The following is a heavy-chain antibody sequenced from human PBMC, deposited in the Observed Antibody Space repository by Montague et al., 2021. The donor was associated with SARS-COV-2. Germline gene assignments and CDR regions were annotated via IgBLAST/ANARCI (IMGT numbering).Heavy chain of an antibody. Sequence: PALVTPTQTLTLTCTFSGFSLTTGGMYVSWIRQPPGKALEWLARIDWDDDKYYSASLKTRLTISKDTSKNQVVLTMTDLDSLDTGTYYCARTDGFNLLGFDSWGQGTLVAVSS. D-gene: IGHD5-24*01. V-gene: IGHV2-70*11. CDR2: IDWDDDK. CDR1: GFSLTTGGMY. CDR3: ARTDGFNLLGFDS. J-gene: IGHJ4*02.